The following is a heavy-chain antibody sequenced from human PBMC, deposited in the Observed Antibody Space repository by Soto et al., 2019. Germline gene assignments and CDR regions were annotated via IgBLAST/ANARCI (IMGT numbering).Heavy chain of an antibody. CDR3: VRYCSSTLCNGVATRTFEY. Sequence: EVQLVESGGALVQPGGSLRLSCAASRFTFSTYEMHWLRQAPGKGLEWVSYISSGGDTVHYADSVKGRFTISRDNTRNSLYLQMNSLRDEDTALYYCVRYCSSTLCNGVATRTFEYWGQGTLVTVSS. V-gene: IGHV3-48*03. D-gene: IGHD2-2*01. CDR2: ISSGGDTV. CDR1: RFTFSTYE. J-gene: IGHJ4*02.